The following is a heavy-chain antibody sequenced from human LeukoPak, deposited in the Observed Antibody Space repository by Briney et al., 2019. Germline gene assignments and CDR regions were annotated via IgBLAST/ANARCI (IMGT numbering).Heavy chain of an antibody. J-gene: IGHJ4*02. CDR2: LRGDGST. CDR1: GFTFSSYA. Sequence: GGSLRLSCAASGFTFSSYAMSWVRQAPARGLEWVSSLRGDGSTFYADSVKGRFTLSRDESRNTVYSQLNSLRVEDTAVYYCAKASWVSNGDAVLWGQGTLVTVFS. CDR3: AKASWVSNGDAVL. V-gene: IGHV3-23*01. D-gene: IGHD1-1*01.